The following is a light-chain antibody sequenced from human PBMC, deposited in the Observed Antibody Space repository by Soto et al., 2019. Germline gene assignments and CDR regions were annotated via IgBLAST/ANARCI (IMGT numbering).Light chain of an antibody. Sequence: EIEMIQSASTLSASVGDRVTITCRASQSISSWLAWYQQKPGKAPKLLIYDASSLESGVPSRFSGSGSGTEFTLTISSLQPDDFATYYCQQYNSYWTFGQGTKV. J-gene: IGKJ1*01. CDR3: QQYNSYWT. V-gene: IGKV1-5*01. CDR1: QSISSW. CDR2: DAS.